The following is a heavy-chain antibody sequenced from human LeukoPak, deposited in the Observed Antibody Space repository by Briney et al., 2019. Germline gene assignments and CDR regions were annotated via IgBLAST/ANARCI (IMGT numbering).Heavy chain of an antibody. D-gene: IGHD3-10*01. J-gene: IGHJ4*02. CDR2: IYTSGST. V-gene: IGHV4-4*07. Sequence: SETLSLTCTVSGGSISSYYWSWIRQPAGKGLEWIGRIYTSGSTNYNPSLKSRVTISVDTSKNQFSLKLSSVTAADTAVYYCARDFSMVREATPFGFWGQGTLVTVSS. CDR1: GGSISSYY. CDR3: ARDFSMVREATPFGF.